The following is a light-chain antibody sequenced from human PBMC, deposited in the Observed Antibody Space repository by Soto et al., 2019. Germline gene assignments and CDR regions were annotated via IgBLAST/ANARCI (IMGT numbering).Light chain of an antibody. CDR3: SSYAGSKTL. Sequence: QSALTQPPSASGSPGQSVTISCTGTSSDAGNYNYVSWYQQHPGKAPKLMIYEVTKRPSGVPDRFSGSKSGNTASLTVSGLQAEDEADYYCSSYAGSKTLFGGGTKLTVL. CDR2: EVT. V-gene: IGLV2-8*01. CDR1: SSDAGNYNY. J-gene: IGLJ3*02.